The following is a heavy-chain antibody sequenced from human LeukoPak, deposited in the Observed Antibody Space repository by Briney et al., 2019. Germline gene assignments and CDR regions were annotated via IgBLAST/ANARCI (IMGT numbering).Heavy chain of an antibody. CDR3: ARDRSTVTGPCPGDNCYAELG. Sequence: GGSLRLSCAASGFTFSSYWMHWVRQGPGKGLVWVSRINSDGSSTNYADSVRGRFTISRDNAENTLYLQMNSLRLEDTALYYCARDRSTVTGPCPGDNCYAELGRGQGTQVIVSS. D-gene: IGHD2-15*01. J-gene: IGHJ4*02. V-gene: IGHV3-74*01. CDR2: INSDGSST. CDR1: GFTFSSYW.